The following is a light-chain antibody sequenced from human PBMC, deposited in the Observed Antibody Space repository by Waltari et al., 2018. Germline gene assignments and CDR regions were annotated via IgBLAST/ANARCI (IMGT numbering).Light chain of an antibody. Sequence: EVVMTQSPATLSVSQGERATLSCRASQNVNSNVAWYQQKPGQAPRLLIYGASSTATGIPARFSGSGSGTEFTLTISSLQSEDFAVYYCHQYNNWPPYTFGQGTKLEIK. CDR3: HQYNNWPPYT. CDR1: QNVNSN. J-gene: IGKJ2*01. V-gene: IGKV3-15*01. CDR2: GAS.